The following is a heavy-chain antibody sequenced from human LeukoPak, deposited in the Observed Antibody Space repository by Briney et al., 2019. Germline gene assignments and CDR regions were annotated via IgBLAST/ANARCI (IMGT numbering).Heavy chain of an antibody. CDR2: IAGTSSI. CDR3: ARDPYYYDSSGYPYYFDY. CDR1: GFTFSNYN. Sequence: GGSLRLSCAASGFTFSNYNMIWVRQPPGKGLEWVSCIAGTSSISYADSVKGRFTISRDNSKNTLYLQMNSLRAEDTAVYYCARDPYYYDSSGYPYYFDYWGQGTLVTVSS. J-gene: IGHJ4*02. D-gene: IGHD3-22*01. V-gene: IGHV3-69-1*01.